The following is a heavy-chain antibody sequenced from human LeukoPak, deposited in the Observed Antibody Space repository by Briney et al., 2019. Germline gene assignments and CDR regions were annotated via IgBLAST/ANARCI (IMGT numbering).Heavy chain of an antibody. CDR3: ARGGYIYGLDY. CDR1: GGSISTSIYY. V-gene: IGHV4-39*01. CDR2: IYYSGST. Sequence: SETLSLTCTVSGGSISTSIYYWGWIRQPPGKGLEWIGTIYYSGSTYYNPSLQSRATISVDTSKNQFSLKLTSVTAADAAVYYCARGGYIYGLDYWGQGTLVTVSS. D-gene: IGHD5-18*01. J-gene: IGHJ4*02.